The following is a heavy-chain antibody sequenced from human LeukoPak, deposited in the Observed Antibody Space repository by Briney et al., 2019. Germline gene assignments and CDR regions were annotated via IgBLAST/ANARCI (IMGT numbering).Heavy chain of an antibody. Sequence: PSETLSLTCAVSGGSFSGYYWSWIRQPPGKGLEWIGEINHSGSPNYNPSLKSRVTISIDTSKNQFSRKLSPVTAADTAVYYCARDLSDYYGSGSYRPIDAFDIWGQGTMVTVSS. J-gene: IGHJ3*02. CDR3: ARDLSDYYGSGSYRPIDAFDI. CDR2: INHSGSP. D-gene: IGHD3-10*01. CDR1: GGSFSGYY. V-gene: IGHV4-34*01.